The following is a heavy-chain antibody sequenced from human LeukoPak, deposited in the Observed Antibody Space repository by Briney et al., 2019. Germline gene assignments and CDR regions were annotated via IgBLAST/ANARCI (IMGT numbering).Heavy chain of an antibody. CDR3: ARWGCGSSCRQDY. J-gene: IGHJ4*02. Sequence: GGSLRLSCAASGFTFSSYWMSWVRQASGKGLEWVANIKQDGSEKYYVDSVKGRFTISRDNAKNSLYLQMNSLRAEDTAVYYCARWGCGSSCRQDYWGQGTLVTVSS. D-gene: IGHD6-13*01. CDR2: IKQDGSEK. V-gene: IGHV3-7*01. CDR1: GFTFSSYW.